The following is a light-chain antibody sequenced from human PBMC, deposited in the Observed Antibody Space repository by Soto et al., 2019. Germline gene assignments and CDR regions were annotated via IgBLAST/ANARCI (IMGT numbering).Light chain of an antibody. CDR3: HQYNNWPWT. J-gene: IGKJ1*01. V-gene: IGKV3-15*01. Sequence: ETVMTQSPVTLSVSPGDTATLSCRASQRVSNHFAWYQQKPGQAPRLLIYAASTRAAGVPVRFSGSGSETEFTLTIRSLQSEDFALYYCHQYNNWPWTFGQGIKVDIK. CDR2: AAS. CDR1: QRVSNH.